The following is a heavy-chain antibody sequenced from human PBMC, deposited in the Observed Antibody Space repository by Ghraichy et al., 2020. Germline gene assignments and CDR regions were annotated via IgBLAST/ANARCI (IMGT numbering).Heavy chain of an antibody. CDR1: GYTFTGYY. D-gene: IGHD5-18*01. J-gene: IGHJ4*02. Sequence: ASVKVSCKASGYTFTGYYMHWVRQAPGQGLEWMGWINPNSGGTNYAQKFQGWVTMTRDTSISTAYMELSRLRSDDTAVYYCARGVVDTAMVGYLDYWGQGTLVTVSS. V-gene: IGHV1-2*04. CDR3: ARGVVDTAMVGYLDY. CDR2: INPNSGGT.